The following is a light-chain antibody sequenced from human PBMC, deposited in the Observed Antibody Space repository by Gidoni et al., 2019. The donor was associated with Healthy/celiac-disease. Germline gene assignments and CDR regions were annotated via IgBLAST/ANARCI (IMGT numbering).Light chain of an antibody. CDR2: AAS. CDR1: QSISSY. V-gene: IGKV1-39*01. CDR3: QQSYSTPLT. J-gene: IGKJ4*01. Sequence: IQLTQSPSSLSASVGDRVTITCRASQSISSYLNWYQQKPGKAPKLLIYAASSLQSGVPSRFSGSGSGTDLTLTISSLQNEDFANYYCQQSYSTPLTFGGGTKVEIK.